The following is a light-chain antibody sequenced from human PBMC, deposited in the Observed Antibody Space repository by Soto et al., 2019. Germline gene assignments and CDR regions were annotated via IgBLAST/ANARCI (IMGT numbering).Light chain of an antibody. V-gene: IGKV1-33*01. Sequence: DIQMTQSPSSVSASVGGRVTITCQASQDISNYLNWYQQKPGKAPKLMIYDASNMETGVPSRFSGSGSVTDFAFTISSLKPEDIATYYCQQYDQLPFTFGPGTKVDIK. CDR1: QDISNY. CDR3: QQYDQLPFT. J-gene: IGKJ3*01. CDR2: DAS.